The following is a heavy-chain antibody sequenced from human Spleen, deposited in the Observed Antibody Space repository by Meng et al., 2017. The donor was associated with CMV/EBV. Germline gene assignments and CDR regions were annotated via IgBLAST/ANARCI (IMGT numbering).Heavy chain of an antibody. J-gene: IGHJ6*02. Sequence: GGSLRLSCAASGFTFSSYAMHWVRQAPGKGLEWVAVISYDGSNKYYADSVKGRFTISRDNSKNTLYLQMNSLRAEDTAVYYCATCGGIPITYGMDVWGQGTTVTVSS. CDR2: ISYDGSNK. D-gene: IGHD2-21*01. CDR1: GFTFSSYA. V-gene: IGHV3-30*14. CDR3: ATCGGIPITYGMDV.